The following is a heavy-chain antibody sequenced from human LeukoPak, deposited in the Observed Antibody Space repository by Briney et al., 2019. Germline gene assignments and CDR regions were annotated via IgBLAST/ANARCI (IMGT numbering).Heavy chain of an antibody. CDR3: ARDRGYYYDSSGYYRKGSWFDP. Sequence: SETLSLTCTVSGGSISSYYWSWIRQPPGKGLEWIGYIYYSGSTNYNPSLKSRVTISVDMSKNQFSLKLSSVTAADTAVYYCARDRGYYYDSSGYYRKGSWFDPWGQGTLVTVSS. J-gene: IGHJ5*02. CDR1: GGSISSYY. D-gene: IGHD3-22*01. V-gene: IGHV4-59*01. CDR2: IYYSGST.